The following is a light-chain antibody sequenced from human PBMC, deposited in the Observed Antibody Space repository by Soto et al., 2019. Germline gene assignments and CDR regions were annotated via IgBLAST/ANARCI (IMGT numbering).Light chain of an antibody. J-gene: IGKJ1*01. CDR1: QDISNY. CDR2: AAS. CDR3: QQYYSFPWT. Sequence: DIQMTQSPSSLSASVGDRVTITCQASQDISNYLNWYQQKPGKAPELLIYAASTLQSGVPSRFSGSGSGTDFTLTISCLQSEDFATYYCQQYYSFPWTFGQGTKVDIK. V-gene: IGKV1-33*01.